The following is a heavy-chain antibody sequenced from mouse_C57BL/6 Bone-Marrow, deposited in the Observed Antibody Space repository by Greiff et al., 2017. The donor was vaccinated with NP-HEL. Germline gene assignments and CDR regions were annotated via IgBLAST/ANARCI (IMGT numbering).Heavy chain of an antibody. Sequence: EVQLVESGEGLVKPGGSLKLSCAASGFTFSSYAMSWVRQTPETRLEWVAYISSGGDYIYYADTVKGRFTISRDNARNTLYLQMSSLKSEDTAMYYCTLYYYGSWYFDVWGTGTTVTVSS. CDR3: TLYYYGSWYFDV. D-gene: IGHD1-1*01. V-gene: IGHV5-9-1*02. CDR2: ISSGGDYI. J-gene: IGHJ1*03. CDR1: GFTFSSYA.